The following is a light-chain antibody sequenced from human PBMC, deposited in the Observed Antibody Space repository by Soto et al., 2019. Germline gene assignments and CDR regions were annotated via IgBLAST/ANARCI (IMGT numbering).Light chain of an antibody. V-gene: IGKV1-5*01. CDR2: AAS. J-gene: IGKJ1*01. Sequence: GDGVTLTCRASQSISSWLAWYQQKPGKAPELLIYAASTLQSGVPSRFSGSGSGTEFTLTISSLQPDDFATYYCQHYNSYSEAFGQGTKVDIK. CDR1: QSISSW. CDR3: QHYNSYSEA.